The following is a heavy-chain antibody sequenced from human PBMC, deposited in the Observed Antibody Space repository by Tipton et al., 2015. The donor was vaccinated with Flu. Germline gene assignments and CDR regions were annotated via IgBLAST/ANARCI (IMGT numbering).Heavy chain of an antibody. D-gene: IGHD6-13*01. CDR2: ITPNSGGT. CDR3: ARDGDSSSWSDALDV. J-gene: IGHJ3*01. Sequence: QLVQSGAEVKKPGASVRVSCKASGYTFTGYYMHWVRQAPGQGLEWMGRITPNSGGTNYAQKFQGRVTMTRDTSISTAYMELSRLTSDDTAVYFCARDGDSSSWSDALDVWGQGTLVTVSS. CDR1: GYTFTGYY. V-gene: IGHV1-2*06.